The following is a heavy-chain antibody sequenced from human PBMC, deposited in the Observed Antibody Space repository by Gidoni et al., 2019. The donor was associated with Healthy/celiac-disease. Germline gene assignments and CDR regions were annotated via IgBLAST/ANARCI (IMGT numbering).Heavy chain of an antibody. J-gene: IGHJ3*02. V-gene: IGHV3-21*01. CDR3: ARVLRFLEWLLSPHDAFDI. D-gene: IGHD3-3*01. Sequence: EVQLVESGGGLVKPGGSLRLSCAASGFTFSRYSINWVRQAPGKGLEWVSSISSSSSYIYYADSVKGRFTISRDNAKNSLYLQMNSLRAEDTAVYYCARVLRFLEWLLSPHDAFDIWGQGTMVTVSS. CDR1: GFTFSRYS. CDR2: ISSSSSYI.